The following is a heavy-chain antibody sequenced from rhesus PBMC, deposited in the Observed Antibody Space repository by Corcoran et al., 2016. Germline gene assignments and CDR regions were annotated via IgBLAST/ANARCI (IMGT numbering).Heavy chain of an antibody. CDR1: GSPISSGSY. CDR3: ARVGSSWSEWDTVGTEWYFDL. V-gene: IGHV4S14*01. CDR2: IYGSGGSN. D-gene: IGHD5-42*01. J-gene: IGHJ2*01. Sequence: QVQLQESGPGLVKPSETLSLTCAVSGSPISSGSYWGWIRQPPGKGLGGAGRIYGSGGSNYLNPSLKSRVTLSVDTSKNQFSLKLSSVTAADTAVYYCARVGSSWSEWDTVGTEWYFDLWGPGTPITISS.